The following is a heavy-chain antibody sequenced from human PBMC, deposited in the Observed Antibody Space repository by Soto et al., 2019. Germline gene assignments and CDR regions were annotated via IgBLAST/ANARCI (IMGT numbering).Heavy chain of an antibody. J-gene: IGHJ4*02. CDR3: ARDGGRHSGGIDY. D-gene: IGHD1-26*01. Sequence: QVQLVQSGAEVKKPGSSVKVSCKASGGTFSSYSINWVRQAPGQGLEWMGEIIPIFGTANYAPKFQGRVTITADESTSTAYMELSSLRSDDTAVYYCARDGGRHSGGIDYWGQGPLVTVSS. CDR2: IIPIFGTA. CDR1: GGTFSSYS. V-gene: IGHV1-69*01.